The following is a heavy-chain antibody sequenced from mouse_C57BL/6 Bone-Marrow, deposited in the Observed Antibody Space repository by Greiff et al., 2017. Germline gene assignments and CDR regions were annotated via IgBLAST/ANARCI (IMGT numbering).Heavy chain of an antibody. CDR3: ARLITTVVAKGFDY. Sequence: DVKLVESGGDLVKPGGSLKLSCAASGFTFSSYGMSWVRQTPDKRLEWVATISSGGSYTYYPDSVKGRFTISRDNAKNTLYLQMSSLKSEDTAMYYCARLITTVVAKGFDYWGQGTTLTVSS. CDR2: ISSGGSYT. D-gene: IGHD1-1*01. V-gene: IGHV5-6*02. CDR1: GFTFSSYG. J-gene: IGHJ2*01.